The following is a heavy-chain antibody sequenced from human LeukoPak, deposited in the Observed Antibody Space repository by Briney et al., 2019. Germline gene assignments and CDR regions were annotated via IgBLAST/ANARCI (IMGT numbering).Heavy chain of an antibody. CDR1: GGSFSGYY. CDR2: INHSGST. V-gene: IGHV4-34*01. CDR3: ARGIAAAGT. D-gene: IGHD6-13*01. J-gene: IGHJ4*02. Sequence: SETLSLTCAVYGGSFSGYYWSWIRQPPGKGLDWIGEINHSGSTNYNPSLKSRVTISVDTSKNQFSLKLRSVTAADTAVYYCARGIAAAGTWGQGTLVTVSS.